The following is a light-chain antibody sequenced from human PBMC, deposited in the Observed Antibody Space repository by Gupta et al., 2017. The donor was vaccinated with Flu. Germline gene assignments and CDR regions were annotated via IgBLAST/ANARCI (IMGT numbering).Light chain of an antibody. CDR1: QTINNN. J-gene: IGKJ4*01. V-gene: IGKV1-39*01. Sequence: DIQMTQSPSSLSASVGDRVTITCRASQTINNNLNWYQQRPGNAPKVLIYAASSLQSGVPSRFSGSGFGTHFTLTISRLQPEDFATYYCQQSDYSPLSFGGGTTVEIK. CDR2: AAS. CDR3: QQSDYSPLS.